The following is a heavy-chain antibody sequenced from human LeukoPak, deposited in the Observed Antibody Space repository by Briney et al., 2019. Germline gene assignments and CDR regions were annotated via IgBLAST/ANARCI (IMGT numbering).Heavy chain of an antibody. V-gene: IGHV1-2*02. CDR2: INPNSGGT. CDR3: ARDQLGNYYDSSGYSK. D-gene: IGHD3-22*01. CDR1: GYTFTGYY. J-gene: IGHJ4*02. Sequence: ASVKVSCKASGYTFTGYYMHWVRQAPGQGLEWMGWINPNSGGTNYAQKFQGRVTMTRDTSISTAYMELSRLRSDDTAVYYCARDQLGNYYDSSGYSKWGQGTLVTASS.